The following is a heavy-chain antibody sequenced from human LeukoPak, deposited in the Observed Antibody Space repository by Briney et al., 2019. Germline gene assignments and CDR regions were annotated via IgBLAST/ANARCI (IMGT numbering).Heavy chain of an antibody. J-gene: IGHJ5*02. CDR3: ARGALMTTVVNWFDP. CDR1: GGSISSYY. CDR2: IYYSGST. V-gene: IGHV4-59*08. D-gene: IGHD4-17*01. Sequence: PSETLSLTCAVSGGSISSYYWSWIRQPPGKGLEWIGYIYYSGSTNYNPSLKSRVTISVDTSKNQFSLKLSSVTAADTAVYYCARGALMTTVVNWFDPWGQGTLVTVSS.